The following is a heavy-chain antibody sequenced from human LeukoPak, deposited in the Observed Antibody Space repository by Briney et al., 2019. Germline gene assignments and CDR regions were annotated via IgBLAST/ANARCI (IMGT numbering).Heavy chain of an antibody. CDR3: ARVIAKTYYYYAMDV. J-gene: IGHJ6*02. V-gene: IGHV1-18*01. CDR1: GYTFTSYG. CDR2: ISAYNGNT. Sequence: GASVKVSCKASGYTFTSYGISWVRQAPGQGLEWMGWISAYNGNTNYAQKFQGRVTITADESTSTAYMELSSLRSEDTAVYYCARVIAKTYYYYAMDVWGQGTTVTVSS.